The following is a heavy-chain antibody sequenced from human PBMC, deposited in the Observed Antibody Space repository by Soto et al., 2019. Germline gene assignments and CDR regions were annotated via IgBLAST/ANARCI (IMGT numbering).Heavy chain of an antibody. Sequence: QVQLVESGGGVVQPGRSLRLSCAASGFTFSSYGMHWVRQAPGKGLEWVAVISYDGSNKYYADSVKGRFTISRDNSKNTLYLQMNSLRAEDTAVYYCAKGGIVGATRGYFDYWGQGTLVTVSS. D-gene: IGHD1-26*01. CDR2: ISYDGSNK. CDR3: AKGGIVGATRGYFDY. V-gene: IGHV3-30*18. CDR1: GFTFSSYG. J-gene: IGHJ4*02.